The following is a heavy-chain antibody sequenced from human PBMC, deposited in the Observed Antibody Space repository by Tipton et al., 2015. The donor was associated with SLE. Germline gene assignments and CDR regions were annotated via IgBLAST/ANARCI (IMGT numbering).Heavy chain of an antibody. J-gene: IGHJ3*01. CDR2: IFWDGGGV. V-gene: IGHV3-9*02. CDR3: ISDMFPGGADV. D-gene: IGHD3-10*02. Sequence: SLRLSCTISGIPPDEYAMHWVRHAPGKGLEWVAGIFWDGGGVAYVDSVKGRLTIAKDKGRKALFLQMNSLRPEDKALYYCISDMFPGGADVWGQGTRGTVST. CDR1: GIPPDEYA.